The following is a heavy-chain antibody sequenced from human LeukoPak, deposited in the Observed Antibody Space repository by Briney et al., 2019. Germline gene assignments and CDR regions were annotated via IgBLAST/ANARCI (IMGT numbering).Heavy chain of an antibody. J-gene: IGHJ4*02. CDR1: GFTFSSYA. CDR2: ISGSGTGT. D-gene: IGHD1-26*01. V-gene: IGHV3-23*01. Sequence: GGSLRLSCAGSGFTFSSYAMSWVRQSPGKGLEWVSGISGSGTGTSYADSVKGRFTIPRDNSKGTLYLQMNSLKFEDTAVYYCAKGPTLATATTDWGQGTLVTVSS. CDR3: AKGPTLATATTD.